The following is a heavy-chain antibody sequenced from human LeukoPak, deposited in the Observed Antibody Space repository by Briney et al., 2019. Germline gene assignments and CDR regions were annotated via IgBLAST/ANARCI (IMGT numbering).Heavy chain of an antibody. CDR2: ISWNSGSI. CDR1: GFTFDDYA. D-gene: IGHD6-19*01. Sequence: TGRSLRRSCAASGFTFDDYAMHWVRQAPGQGLEWVSGISWNSGSIGYADSVKGRFTISRDNAKNSLYLQMHSLSAEDMALYYCAKDISPGIAVAGTFHYWGQGTLVTVSS. V-gene: IGHV3-9*03. CDR3: AKDISPGIAVAGTFHY. J-gene: IGHJ4*02.